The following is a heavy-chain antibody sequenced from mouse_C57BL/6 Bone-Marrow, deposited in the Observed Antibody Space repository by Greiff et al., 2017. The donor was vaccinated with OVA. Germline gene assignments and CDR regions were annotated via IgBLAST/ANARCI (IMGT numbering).Heavy chain of an antibody. CDR1: GFTFSSYT. CDR3: ARLGWLLRYFDY. D-gene: IGHD2-3*01. Sequence: EVKVEESGGGLVKPGGSLKLSCAASGFTFSSYTMSWVRQTPEKRLEWVATISGGGGNTYYPDSVKGRFTISRDNAKNTLYLQMSSLRSEDTALYYCARLGWLLRYFDYWGQGTTLTVSS. CDR2: ISGGGGNT. J-gene: IGHJ2*01. V-gene: IGHV5-9*01.